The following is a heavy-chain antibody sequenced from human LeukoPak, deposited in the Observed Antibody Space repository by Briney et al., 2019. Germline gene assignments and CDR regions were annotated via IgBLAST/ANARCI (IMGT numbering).Heavy chain of an antibody. CDR3: ARDFFRGAPDYLDL. V-gene: IGHV3-30*04. CDR2: IGYDGVNK. CDR1: GFTFSSYP. D-gene: IGHD3-10*01. Sequence: GGSLRLSCTASGFTFSSYPFHWVRQAPGKGLEWVAVIGYDGVNKFYTDSVKGRFSISRDDSKSTLYPQMDSLRAEDTAVYYCARDFFRGAPDYLDLWGQGTLVTVSS. J-gene: IGHJ4*02.